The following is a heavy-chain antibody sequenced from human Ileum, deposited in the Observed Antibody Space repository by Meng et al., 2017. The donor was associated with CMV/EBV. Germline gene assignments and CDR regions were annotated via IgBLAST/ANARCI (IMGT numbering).Heavy chain of an antibody. J-gene: IGHJ4*02. CDR2: ISRSSIYI. Sequence: LSWAASGFTFTSYSINWVRQAPGKGLEWVSTISRSSIYIYYADSVKGRFTISRDNAKNSLYLQMNSLRAEDTAVYYCAVIPEHQLRDYWGQGTLVTVSS. CDR3: AVIPEHQLRDY. CDR1: GFTFTSYS. V-gene: IGHV3-21*01. D-gene: IGHD2-2*01.